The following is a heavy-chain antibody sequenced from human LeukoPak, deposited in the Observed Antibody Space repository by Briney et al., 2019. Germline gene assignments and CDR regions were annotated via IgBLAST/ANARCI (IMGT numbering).Heavy chain of an antibody. V-gene: IGHV4-59*08. CDR1: GDSIATYY. J-gene: IGHJ4*02. D-gene: IGHD2-15*01. CDR2: ISYSGSP. Sequence: SETLSLTCSVSGDSIATYYWSWIRQPPGKGLEWIGYISYSGSPYYNPSLKSRVTMSVDTSKNQFSLKLSSVTAADTAVYYCARRKDCSGGSCYGDTFDYWGQGTLVTVSS. CDR3: ARRKDCSGGSCYGDTFDY.